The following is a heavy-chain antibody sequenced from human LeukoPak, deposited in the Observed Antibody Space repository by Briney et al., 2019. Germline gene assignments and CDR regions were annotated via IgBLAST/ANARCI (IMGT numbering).Heavy chain of an antibody. CDR3: ARQGAVAESYYYGMDV. D-gene: IGHD6-19*01. CDR2: MKQDGSEK. V-gene: IGHV3-7*01. Sequence: GGSLRLSCAASGFTFSSQWMSWVRQAPGKGLEWVANMKQDGSEKYYVDSVKGRFTISRDNAKNSLYLQMNSLRAEDTAVYYCARQGAVAESYYYGMDVWGQGTTVTVSS. J-gene: IGHJ6*02. CDR1: GFTFSSQW.